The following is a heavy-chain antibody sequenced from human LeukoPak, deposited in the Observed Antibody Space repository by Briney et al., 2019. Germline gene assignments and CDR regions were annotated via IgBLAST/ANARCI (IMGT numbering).Heavy chain of an antibody. V-gene: IGHV1-69*05. CDR3: ARQCSGGSCYSPVWFDP. CDR2: IIPIFGTA. J-gene: IGHJ5*02. D-gene: IGHD2-15*01. Sequence: ASVKVSXKASGGTFSSYAISWVRQAPGQGLEWMGRIIPIFGTANYAQKFQGRVTITTDESTSTAYMELSSLRSEDTAVYYCARQCSGGSCYSPVWFDPWGQGTLVTVSS. CDR1: GGTFSSYA.